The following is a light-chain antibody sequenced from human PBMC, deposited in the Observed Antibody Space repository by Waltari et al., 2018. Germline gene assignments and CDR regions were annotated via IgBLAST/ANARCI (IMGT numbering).Light chain of an antibody. Sequence: EIVLTQSPATLSLSPGERGTLSCRASQSVNTNLAWYQPKPGQAPRLLIYDASNRATGIPARFSGSGSGTDFTLTISSLEREDFAVYYCQQRSTWPSITFGQGTRLEIK. CDR3: QQRSTWPSIT. V-gene: IGKV3-11*01. CDR2: DAS. J-gene: IGKJ5*01. CDR1: QSVNTN.